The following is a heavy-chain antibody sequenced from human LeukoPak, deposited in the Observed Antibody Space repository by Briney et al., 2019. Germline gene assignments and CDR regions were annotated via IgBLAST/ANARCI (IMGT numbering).Heavy chain of an antibody. D-gene: IGHD3-10*01. CDR2: IYTSGST. J-gene: IGHJ3*02. CDR3: AGTRVRGFSAFDI. Sequence: SETLSLTCTVSGGSISSYYWSWLRQPAGKGLEWIGRIYTSGSTNYNPSLKSRVTMSVDTSKNQFSLKLSSVTAADTAVYYCAGTRVRGFSAFDIWGQGTMVTVSS. CDR1: GGSISSYY. V-gene: IGHV4-4*07.